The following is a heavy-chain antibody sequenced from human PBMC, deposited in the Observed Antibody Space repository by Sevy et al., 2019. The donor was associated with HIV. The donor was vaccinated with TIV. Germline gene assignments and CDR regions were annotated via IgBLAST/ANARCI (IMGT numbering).Heavy chain of an antibody. V-gene: IGHV3-30*18. Sequence: GGCLRLSCAASGFTFSSYGMHWVRQAPGKGLEWVAVISYDGTNKYYADSVKGRFTISRDNSKNTLNLQMNSLRAEDTAVYYCAKDPYHYGSGSSPRDYYYYYGMDVWGQGTTVTVSS. CDR3: AKDPYHYGSGSSPRDYYYYYGMDV. CDR1: GFTFSSYG. D-gene: IGHD3-10*01. J-gene: IGHJ6*02. CDR2: ISYDGTNK.